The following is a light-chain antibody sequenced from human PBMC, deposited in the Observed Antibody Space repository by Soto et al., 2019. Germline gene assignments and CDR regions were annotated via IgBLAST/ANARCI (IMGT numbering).Light chain of an antibody. V-gene: IGKV3-20*01. CDR2: GAS. J-gene: IGKJ1*01. CDR3: QHYGTTPWT. CDR1: QSVCSGC. Sequence: ETVLMQSPATLSLSPGERVTLSCRASQSVCSGCLAWYQQKPGQSPRLLMYGASSRATGIPDRFSGSGSGTDFTLTISRLEPEDFAVYYCQHYGTTPWTFGPGTKVGIK.